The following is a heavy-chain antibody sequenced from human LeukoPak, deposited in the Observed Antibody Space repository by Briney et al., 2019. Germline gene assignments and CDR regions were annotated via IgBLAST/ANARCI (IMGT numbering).Heavy chain of an antibody. V-gene: IGHV3-23*01. CDR3: VKEASKTFGIYTADY. CDR2: ISGSDGST. J-gene: IGHJ4*02. CDR1: GFTFSSCA. D-gene: IGHD3-16*01. Sequence: GGSLRLSCVVSGFTFSSCAMSWVRQAPGKGLEWVSAISGSDGSTYYADSVEGRFTISRDHSKNTVYLQMQSLRAEDTAVYYCVKEASKTFGIYTADYWGQGTLVTVSS.